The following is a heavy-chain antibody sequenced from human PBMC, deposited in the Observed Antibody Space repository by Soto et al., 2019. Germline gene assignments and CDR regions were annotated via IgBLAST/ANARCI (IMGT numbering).Heavy chain of an antibody. CDR3: ASSYGSGYRAFDY. J-gene: IGHJ4*02. CDR2: VNPIVSMS. V-gene: IGHV1-69*02. CDR1: GDTFNFYS. Sequence: QGQLVQSGAEVKRPASSVKVSCKASGDTFNFYSINWVRQAPGLGLEWMGRVNPIVSMSNYAQKFQGRVTITADQYTSPAYMELSSLRSEDTAIYYCASSYGSGYRAFDYWGQGALVNVSS. D-gene: IGHD3-10*01.